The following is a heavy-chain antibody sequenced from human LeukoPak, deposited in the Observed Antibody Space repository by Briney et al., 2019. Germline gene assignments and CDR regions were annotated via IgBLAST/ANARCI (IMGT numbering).Heavy chain of an antibody. Sequence: SVKVSCKASGGTSSSYVLNWVRQAPGQGLEWLGGIIPIFGTPNYAQKFQGRVTITADETAYMELSSLRSEDTAVYYCARSLGARGSDAFDIWGQGTMVTVSS. CDR1: GGTSSSYV. CDR3: ARSLGARGSDAFDI. J-gene: IGHJ3*02. CDR2: IIPIFGTP. D-gene: IGHD1-26*01. V-gene: IGHV1-69*13.